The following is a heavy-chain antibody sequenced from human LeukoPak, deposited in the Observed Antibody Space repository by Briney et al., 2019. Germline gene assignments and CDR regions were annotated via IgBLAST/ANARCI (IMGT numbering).Heavy chain of an antibody. CDR3: AKAGGWFGELLQTSADNWFDP. Sequence: GGSLRLSCAASGFTFSSYAMSWVRQAPGKGLEWVSAISGSGGSTYYADSVKGRFTISRDNPKNTLYLQMNSLRAEDTAVYYCAKAGGWFGELLQTSADNWFDPWGQGTLVTVSS. CDR1: GFTFSSYA. D-gene: IGHD3-10*01. CDR2: ISGSGGST. J-gene: IGHJ5*02. V-gene: IGHV3-23*01.